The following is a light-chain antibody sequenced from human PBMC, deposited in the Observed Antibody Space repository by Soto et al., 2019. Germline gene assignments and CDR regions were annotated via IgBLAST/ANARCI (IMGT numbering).Light chain of an antibody. CDR1: GDSNGC. Sequence: PSSLSAAIGDRVTGPCLPSGDSNGCFTRYQQKPRKAPKLLIYDASSLETGVPSRFSGSGSGTDFTFTISSLQPEDIVTYYCQQDDIHPLTFGEGTKVDIK. CDR3: QQDDIHPLT. V-gene: IGKV1-33*01. J-gene: IGKJ4*01. CDR2: DAS.